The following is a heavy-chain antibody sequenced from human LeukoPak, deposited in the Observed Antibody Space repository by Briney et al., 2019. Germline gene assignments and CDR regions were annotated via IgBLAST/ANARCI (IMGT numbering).Heavy chain of an antibody. CDR1: GFSFSSYA. V-gene: IGHV3-23*01. CDR3: AKWPEGAMDYFDY. Sequence: GGSLRLSCAASGFSFSSYAMTWARQAPVKGLEWVSATSGDGTRTYYADSVKGRFTISRDNSKNTLYLEVSSLRVEDTAIYYCAKWPEGAMDYFDYWGQGTLVTVSS. CDR2: TSGDGTRT. D-gene: IGHD3-16*01. J-gene: IGHJ4*02.